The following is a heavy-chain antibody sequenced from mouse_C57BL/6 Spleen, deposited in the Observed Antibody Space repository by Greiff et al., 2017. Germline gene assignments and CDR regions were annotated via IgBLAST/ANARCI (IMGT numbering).Heavy chain of an antibody. CDR3: ARYLYYFEY. CDR2: IRNKANGYTT. J-gene: IGHJ2*01. V-gene: IGHV7-3*01. CDR1: GFTFTDYY. Sequence: EVQVVESGGGLVQPGGSLSLSCAASGFTFTDYYMSWVRQPPGKALEWLGFIRNKANGYTTEYSASVKGRFTISRDNSQSILYLQMNALRAEDSATYYCARYLYYFEYWGQDTTLTVSS.